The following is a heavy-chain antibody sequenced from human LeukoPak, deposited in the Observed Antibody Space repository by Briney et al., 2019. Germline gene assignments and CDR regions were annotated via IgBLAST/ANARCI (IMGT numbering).Heavy chain of an antibody. J-gene: IGHJ6*02. V-gene: IGHV3-33*01. CDR3: ARDPHPTAPDYYYYGMDV. Sequence: QSGGSLRLSCAASGFTSSSYGMHWVRQAPGKGLEWVAVIWYDGSNKYYADSVKGRFTISRDNSKNTLYLQMNSLRAEDTAVYYCARDPHPTAPDYYYYGMDVWGQGTTVTVSS. CDR1: GFTSSSYG. D-gene: IGHD2-2*01. CDR2: IWYDGSNK.